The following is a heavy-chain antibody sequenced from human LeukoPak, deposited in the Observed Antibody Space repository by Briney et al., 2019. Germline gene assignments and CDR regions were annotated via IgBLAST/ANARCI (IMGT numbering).Heavy chain of an antibody. V-gene: IGHV3-23*01. CDR2: VSGGGDYT. Sequence: PGGSLRLSCAASGFTFSSYAMSWVRQAPGKGLEWVSAVSGGGDYTYYADSVKGRFIISRDNSKNTLHLQMNSLRAEDTAVYYCAKDGLIVVVPAKLPPYYGMDVWGQGTTVTVSS. CDR1: GFTFSSYA. J-gene: IGHJ6*02. CDR3: AKDGLIVVVPAKLPPYYGMDV. D-gene: IGHD2-2*01.